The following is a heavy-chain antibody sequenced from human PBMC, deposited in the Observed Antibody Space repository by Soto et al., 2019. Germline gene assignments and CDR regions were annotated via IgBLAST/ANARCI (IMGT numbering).Heavy chain of an antibody. Sequence: GGSLRLSCEASGFVFRTFRLHWVRRAPGTGLEWLATIRFDGSTARYAESVRGRFSISRDNSMNTLYLQLDRLRVEDTAVYYCVRDRPNTESLTGYFDTWGQGTPVTVSS. CDR2: IRFDGSTA. CDR3: VRDRPNTESLTGYFDT. J-gene: IGHJ4*02. D-gene: IGHD3-9*01. CDR1: GFVFRTFR. V-gene: IGHV3-33*01.